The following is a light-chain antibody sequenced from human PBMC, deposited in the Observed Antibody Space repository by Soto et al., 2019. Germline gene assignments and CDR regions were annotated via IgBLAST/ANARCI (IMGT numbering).Light chain of an antibody. J-gene: IGKJ5*01. CDR3: QQYNNWSPIT. Sequence: EIVITQSPATLSVSPGERATLSCRASQSVSIKLPWDHQKPAQSPMRLIYDTSTITTGIPSRVSGSGAGTEFIPTIGSLLSADFVVYYCQQYNNWSPITFGQGTKLEIK. CDR1: QSVSIK. V-gene: IGKV3-15*01. CDR2: DTS.